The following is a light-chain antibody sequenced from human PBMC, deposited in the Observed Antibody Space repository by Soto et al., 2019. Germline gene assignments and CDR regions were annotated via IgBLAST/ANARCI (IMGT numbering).Light chain of an antibody. CDR1: SSNIGSNT. J-gene: IGLJ1*01. Sequence: QSVLTQPPSASGTPGQRVTISCSGSSSNIGSNTINWYQQLPGTAPKLLIYSNNQRPSGVPDRFSGSKSGTSASLAISGLQCEDEADYYCAAWDNSLHGYVFGTGTKLTVL. CDR2: SNN. V-gene: IGLV1-44*01. CDR3: AAWDNSLHGYV.